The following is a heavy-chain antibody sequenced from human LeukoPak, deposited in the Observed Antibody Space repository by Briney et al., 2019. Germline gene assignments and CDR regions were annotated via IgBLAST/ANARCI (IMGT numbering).Heavy chain of an antibody. CDR3: ASGLRYFDWSLPYYYYGMDV. D-gene: IGHD3-9*01. J-gene: IGHJ6*02. V-gene: IGHV1-8*01. CDR1: GWPFTSYD. CDR2: MKSNRGNT. Sequence: VKVSFQASGWPFTSYDMNWVRPATGQGSGWRGWMKSNRGNTGHTQKFQGRVTMTSNTSISTAYMELSSLRSEDTAVYYCASGLRYFDWSLPYYYYGMDVWGQGTTVTVSS.